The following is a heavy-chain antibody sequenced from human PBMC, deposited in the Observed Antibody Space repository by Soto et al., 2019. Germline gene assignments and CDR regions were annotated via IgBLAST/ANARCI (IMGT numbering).Heavy chain of an antibody. J-gene: IGHJ4*02. V-gene: IGHV4-34*01. D-gene: IGHD3-10*01. CDR3: ARARYYGSGSYRPKYYFDN. Sequence: PSGTPSLTRSVFCLSFSNRYCSWVRQPPGKGPEWIGEINHSGSTNYNPSLKSRVTISVDTSKNQFSLNLSSVTAADTAVYYCARARYYGSGSYRPKYYFDNWVQGTLVNVSS. CDR1: CLSFSNRY. CDR2: INHSGST.